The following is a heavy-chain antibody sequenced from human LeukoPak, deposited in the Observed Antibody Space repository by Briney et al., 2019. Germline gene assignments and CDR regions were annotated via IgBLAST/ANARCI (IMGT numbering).Heavy chain of an antibody. D-gene: IGHD4-17*01. CDR1: GFSVSDNY. CDR3: ARGQRTSVTLYYFDF. V-gene: IGHV3-66*01. Sequence: GGSLRLSCAVSGFSVSDNYMTWVRQGPGKGLEWVSVLFGGGDTYYGDSVKGRFAISRDNSKNTVYLQMKSLRAEDTAVYYCARGQRTSVTLYYFDFWGPGTLVSVSS. CDR2: LFGGGDT. J-gene: IGHJ4*02.